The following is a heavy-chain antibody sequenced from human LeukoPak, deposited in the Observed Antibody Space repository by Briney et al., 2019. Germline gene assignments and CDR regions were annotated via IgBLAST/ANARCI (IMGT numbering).Heavy chain of an antibody. D-gene: IGHD4-23*01. CDR2: IIPIFGTA. V-gene: IGHV1-69*13. CDR3: ARVSAYGGPDRGADAFDI. CDR1: GGTFSSYA. J-gene: IGHJ3*02. Sequence: SVKVSCKASGGTFSSYAISWVRQAPGQGLEWMGGIIPIFGTANYAQKFQGRVTIAADESTTTAYMELSSLRSEDTAVYYCARVSAYGGPDRGADAFDIWGQGTMVTVSS.